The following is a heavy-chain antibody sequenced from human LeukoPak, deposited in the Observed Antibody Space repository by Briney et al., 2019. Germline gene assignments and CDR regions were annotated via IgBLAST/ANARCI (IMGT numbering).Heavy chain of an antibody. V-gene: IGHV3-7*01. D-gene: IGHD6-25*01. CDR3: ARDPDQIAGANFDY. CDR2: IKQDGSGK. CDR1: GFTFNSYW. Sequence: GGSLRLSCAASGFTFNSYWMNWVRQAPGKRLEWVANIKQDGSGKYYVDSVKGRFTISRDNAKNSLYLQMNSLRAEDTAVYYCARDPDQIAGANFDYWGQGTLVTVSS. J-gene: IGHJ4*02.